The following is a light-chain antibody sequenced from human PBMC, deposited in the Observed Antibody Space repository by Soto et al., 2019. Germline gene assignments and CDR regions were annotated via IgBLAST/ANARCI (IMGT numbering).Light chain of an antibody. CDR3: MQGTYWPWT. Sequence: DVVMTQSPLSLPVTLGQPASISCRSSQSLVHSSGNTYLNWFLQRPGHSPRRLIYQVSNRYSGVPDRFSGSGSGIDFTLKISRVEADDVGVYYCMQGTYWPWTFGQGTRVEIK. CDR2: QVS. J-gene: IGKJ1*01. V-gene: IGKV2-30*02. CDR1: QSLVHSSGNTY.